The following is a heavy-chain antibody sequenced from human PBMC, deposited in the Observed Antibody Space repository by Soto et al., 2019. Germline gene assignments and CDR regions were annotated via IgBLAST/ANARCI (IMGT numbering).Heavy chain of an antibody. CDR2: IIPILGIA. D-gene: IGHD4-17*01. CDR3: ASRGTVTTSDY. J-gene: IGHJ4*02. Sequence: QVQLVQSGAEVKKPGSSVKVSCKASGGTFSSYTISWVRQAPGQGLEWMGRIIPILGIANYAQKFQGRVTITADKSTSTAHMELSSLSSEDTAVYYCASRGTVTTSDYWGQGTLVTVSS. CDR1: GGTFSSYT. V-gene: IGHV1-69*02.